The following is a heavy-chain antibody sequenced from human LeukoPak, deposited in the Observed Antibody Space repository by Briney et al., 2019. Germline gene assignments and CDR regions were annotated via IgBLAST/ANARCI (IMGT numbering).Heavy chain of an antibody. D-gene: IGHD2-15*01. Sequence: SVTVSFKASGGTFSSYAISWVRQAPGQGLEWMGGIIPIFGTANYAQKFQGRVTITADESTSTAYMELSSLRSEDTAVYYCARPYCSGGSCYPRGYYYYGMDVWGQGTTVTVSS. V-gene: IGHV1-69*13. CDR1: GGTFSSYA. CDR3: ARPYCSGGSCYPRGYYYYGMDV. J-gene: IGHJ6*02. CDR2: IIPIFGTA.